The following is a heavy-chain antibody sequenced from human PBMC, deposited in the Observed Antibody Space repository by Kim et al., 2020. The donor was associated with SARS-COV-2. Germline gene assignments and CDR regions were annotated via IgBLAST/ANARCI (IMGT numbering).Heavy chain of an antibody. CDR3: AKDITYESSLNI. J-gene: IGHJ3*02. V-gene: IGHV3-9*01. CDR2: I. D-gene: IGHD3-22*01. Sequence: IGYADYVKGSITIYRDNAKNSMYLQMNSLRAEDTALYYCAKDITYESSLNIWGQGTMVTVSS.